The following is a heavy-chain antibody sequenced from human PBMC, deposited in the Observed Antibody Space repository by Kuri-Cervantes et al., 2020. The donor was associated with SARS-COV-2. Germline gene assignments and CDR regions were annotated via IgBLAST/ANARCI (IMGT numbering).Heavy chain of an antibody. J-gene: IGHJ3*02. D-gene: IGHD7-27*01. V-gene: IGHV3-48*01. CDR1: GFTFSSYS. CDR2: ISISSSTI. Sequence: GGSLRLSCAASGFTFSSYSMNWVRQAPGKGLEWVSYISISSSTIYYADTVKGRFTISRDNAKNSLYLQMNSLRAEDTAVYYCARESGVDWGSDASDIWGQGTMVTVSS. CDR3: ARESGVDWGSDASDI.